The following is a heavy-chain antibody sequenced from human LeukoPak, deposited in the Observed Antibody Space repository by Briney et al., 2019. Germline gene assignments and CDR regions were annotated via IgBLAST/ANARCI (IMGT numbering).Heavy chain of an antibody. CDR3: ARQELQGGDCSGGTCLNWFDP. Sequence: LETLCVTRTVSSGSVSSYYWSWISQPPGKGLEWIGYIYYRGSTNYNPSLKSRVTISVSTSKNQFSLKLSSVIAADTAVYYCARQELQGGDCSGGTCLNWFDPWGQETMAPVSS. CDR2: IYYRGST. D-gene: IGHD2-15*01. CDR1: SGSVSSYY. J-gene: IGHJ5*01. V-gene: IGHV4-59*08.